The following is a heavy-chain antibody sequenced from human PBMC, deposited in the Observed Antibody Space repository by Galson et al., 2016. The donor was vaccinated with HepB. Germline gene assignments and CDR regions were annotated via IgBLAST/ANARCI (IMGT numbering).Heavy chain of an antibody. CDR2: VYYTGST. D-gene: IGHD1-1*01. Sequence: SETLSLTCTVSGGSISRSHFYWGWIRQPPGKGLEWIATVYYTGSTIYNASLKSRVTIFVDTSKNQFSLELRSVTAADTAVYYCARHSVERLALDIWGQGTLRTVSS. CDR3: ARHSVERLALDI. V-gene: IGHV4-39*01. CDR1: GGSISRSHFY. J-gene: IGHJ3*02.